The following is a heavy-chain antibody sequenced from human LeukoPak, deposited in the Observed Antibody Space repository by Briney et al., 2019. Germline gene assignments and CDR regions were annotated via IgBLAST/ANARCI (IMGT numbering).Heavy chain of an antibody. J-gene: IGHJ3*02. CDR3: ARQWELHAFDI. V-gene: IGHV3-30*04. Sequence: GGSLRLSCAASGFTFSSYAMSWVRQAPGKGLEWVAVISYDGSNKYYADSVKGRFTISRDNSKNTLYLQMNSLRAEDTAVYYCARQWELHAFDIWGQGTMVTVSS. CDR2: ISYDGSNK. CDR1: GFTFSSYA. D-gene: IGHD1-26*01.